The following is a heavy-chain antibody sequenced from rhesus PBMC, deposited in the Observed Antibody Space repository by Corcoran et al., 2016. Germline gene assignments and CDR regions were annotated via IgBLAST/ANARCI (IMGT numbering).Heavy chain of an antibody. Sequence: QVQLQESGPGLVKPSETLSLTCAGSGGSISSNYWSWIRQPPGKGLEWIGYIYGSSGITYYNPSLKSLVTSSTDTSKNQFSLKLSSVTAADSAVYYCARWDSGSYYSSDAFDFWGQWLRVTVSS. CDR1: GGSISSNY. D-gene: IGHD3-16*01. CDR3: ARWDSGSYYSSDAFDF. V-gene: IGHV4-160*01. J-gene: IGHJ3*01. CDR2: IYGSSGIT.